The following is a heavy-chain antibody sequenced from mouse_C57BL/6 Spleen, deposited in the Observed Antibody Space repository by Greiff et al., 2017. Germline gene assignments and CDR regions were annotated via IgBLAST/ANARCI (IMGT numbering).Heavy chain of an antibody. CDR3: ARSRYYGSSYWYFDV. D-gene: IGHD1-1*01. Sequence: SGPELVKPGASVKISCKASGYAFSSSWMNWVKQRPGKGLEWIGRIYPGDGDTNYNGKFKGKATLTADKSSSTAYMQLSSLTSEDSAVYFCARSRYYGSSYWYFDVWGTGTTVTVSS. J-gene: IGHJ1*03. CDR2: IYPGDGDT. V-gene: IGHV1-82*01. CDR1: GYAFSSSW.